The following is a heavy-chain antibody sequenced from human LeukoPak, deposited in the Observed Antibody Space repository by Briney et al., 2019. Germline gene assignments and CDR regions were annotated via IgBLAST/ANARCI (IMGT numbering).Heavy chain of an antibody. CDR3: ARDLYYYDSSGYIGGNAFDI. V-gene: IGHV4-59*05. D-gene: IGHD3-22*01. Sequence: SETLSLTCTVSGGSISSYYWSWIRQPPGKGLEWIGSIYYSGSTYYNPSLKSRVTISVDTSKNQFSLKLSSVTAADTAVYYCARDLYYYDSSGYIGGNAFDIWGQGTMVTVSS. CDR1: GGSISSYY. J-gene: IGHJ3*02. CDR2: IYYSGST.